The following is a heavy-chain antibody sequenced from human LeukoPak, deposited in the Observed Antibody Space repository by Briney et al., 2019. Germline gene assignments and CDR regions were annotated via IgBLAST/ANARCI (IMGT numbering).Heavy chain of an antibody. J-gene: IGHJ4*02. CDR2: ISNSGGST. CDR3: ARERGEVPLDY. Sequence: QSGGSLRLSCAASGFTFSSYGMSWVRQAPGKGLEWVSSISNSGGSTYHADSVKGRFTISRDNAKNSLYLQMNSLRAEDTAVYYCARERGEVPLDYWGQGTLVTVSS. D-gene: IGHD3-16*01. CDR1: GFTFSSYG. V-gene: IGHV3-23*01.